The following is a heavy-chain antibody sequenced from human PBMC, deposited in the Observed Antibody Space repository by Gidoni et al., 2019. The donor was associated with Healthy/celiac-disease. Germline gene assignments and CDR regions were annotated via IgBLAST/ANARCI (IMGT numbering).Heavy chain of an antibody. CDR1: GFTFSNAW. D-gene: IGHD6-13*01. V-gene: IGHV3-15*01. Sequence: EVQLVESGGGLVKPGGSLRLSCAASGFTFSNAWMSWVRQAPGKGLEWVGRIKSKTDGGTTDYAAPVKGRFTISRDDSKNTLYLQMNSLKTEDTAVYYCTTDFHSSWYYFDYWGQGTLVTVSS. J-gene: IGHJ4*02. CDR3: TTDFHSSWYYFDY. CDR2: IKSKTDGGTT.